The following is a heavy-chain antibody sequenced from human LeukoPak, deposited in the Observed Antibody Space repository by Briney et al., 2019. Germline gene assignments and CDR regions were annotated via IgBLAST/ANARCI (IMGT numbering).Heavy chain of an antibody. Sequence: ASVKVSCKASGYTFTGYYMHWVRQAPGQGLEWMGWINPSGGSTSYAQKFQGRVTMTRDMSTSTVYMELSSLRSEDTAVYYCARASPHCSGGSCYLSGWFDPWGQGTLVTVSS. CDR3: ARASPHCSGGSCYLSGWFDP. J-gene: IGHJ5*02. CDR2: INPSGGST. D-gene: IGHD2-15*01. CDR1: GYTFTGYY. V-gene: IGHV1-46*01.